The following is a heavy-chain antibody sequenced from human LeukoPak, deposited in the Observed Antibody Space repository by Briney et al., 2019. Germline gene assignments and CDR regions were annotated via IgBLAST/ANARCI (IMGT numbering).Heavy chain of an antibody. Sequence: GGSLRLSCAASGFTFSKYGMHWVRQAPGKGLEWVSVIYRHGGTAYADSVQGRFSISRDNSKNTVDLQMNSLRAEDTAVYYCARDVIYDSEIYSYGDSWGQGTLVTVSS. CDR1: GFTFSKYG. V-gene: IGHV3-66*01. CDR2: IYRHGGT. CDR3: ARDVIYDSEIYSYGDS. J-gene: IGHJ4*02. D-gene: IGHD3-16*01.